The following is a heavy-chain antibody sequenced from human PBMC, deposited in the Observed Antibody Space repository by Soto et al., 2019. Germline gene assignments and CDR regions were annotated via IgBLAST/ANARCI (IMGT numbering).Heavy chain of an antibody. J-gene: IGHJ4*02. CDR3: AKVGPIESGAVDTYYFDY. V-gene: IGHV3-23*01. CDR1: GFTFSSYA. Sequence: PGASLRLSCAASGFTFSSYAMSWVRQAPGKGLEWVSAISGSGGSTYYADSVKGRFTISRDNSKNTLYLQMNSLRAEDTAVYYCAKVGPIESGAVDTYYFDYWGQGTLVTVSS. D-gene: IGHD3-10*01. CDR2: ISGSGGST.